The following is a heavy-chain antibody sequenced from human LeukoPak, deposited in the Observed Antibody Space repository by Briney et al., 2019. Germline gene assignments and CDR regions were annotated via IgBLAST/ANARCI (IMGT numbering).Heavy chain of an antibody. D-gene: IGHD3-16*01. V-gene: IGHV3-53*01. J-gene: IGHJ5*02. CDR2: IYSGGST. CDR3: ARERLRLFDP. Sequence: GGSLRLSCVASGFTVSSNYMSRVRQAPGKGLEWVSVIYSGGSTYYADSVKGRFTISRDNSKNTLYLQMNSLRAEDTAVYYCARERLRLFDPWGQGTLVTVSS. CDR1: GFTVSSNY.